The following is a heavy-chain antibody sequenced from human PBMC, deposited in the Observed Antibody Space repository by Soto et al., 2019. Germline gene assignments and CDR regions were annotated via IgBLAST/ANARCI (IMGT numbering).Heavy chain of an antibody. CDR3: PSSREPEYRSSIFFDY. J-gene: IGHJ4*01. CDR2: IYSAGST. D-gene: IGHD6-6*01. CDR1: GLTVSRTQ. Sequence: GGSLRLSCAVSGLTVSRTQMSWVRQAPGKGLQWVSVIYSAGSTYYANAVKGRFTISRDISENKIFLELNGLTVDDTAVYYCPSSREPEYRSSIFFDYSGRGPVVTVSS. V-gene: IGHV3-53*01.